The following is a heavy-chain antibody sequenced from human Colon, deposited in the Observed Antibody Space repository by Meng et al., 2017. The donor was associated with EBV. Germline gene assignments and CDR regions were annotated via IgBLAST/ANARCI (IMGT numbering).Heavy chain of an antibody. CDR1: GDSISNNW. CDR2: IYHSGTT. D-gene: IGHD4-17*01. CDR3: ARNGDYNPGLY. Sequence: VHLQEPGPGLVKPSGTLSLTCAVSGDSISNNWWSWVRQPPGKGLEWIGEIYHSGTTNYNPSLRSRVTISVDKSKNQFSLQLTSVTAADTAVYYCARNGDYNPGLYWGQGTLVTVSS. V-gene: IGHV4-4*02. J-gene: IGHJ4*02.